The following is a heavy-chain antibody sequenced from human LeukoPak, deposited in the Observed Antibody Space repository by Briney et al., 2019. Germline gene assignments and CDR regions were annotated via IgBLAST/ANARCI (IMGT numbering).Heavy chain of an antibody. CDR1: GFTFSNYW. CDR3: ARDKTSGESSEIDY. D-gene: IGHD3-10*01. CDR2: INRDESTT. Sequence: GGSLRLSCAASGFTFSNYWVHWVRQAPGKGLVWVSRINRDESTTNYADSVKGRFTVSRDNAKNTLELQMNSLRAEDTAVYYCARDKTSGESSEIDYWGQGTLATVSS. V-gene: IGHV3-74*01. J-gene: IGHJ4*02.